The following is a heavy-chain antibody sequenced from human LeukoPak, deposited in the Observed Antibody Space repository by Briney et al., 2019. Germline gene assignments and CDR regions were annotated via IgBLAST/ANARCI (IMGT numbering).Heavy chain of an antibody. D-gene: IGHD1-26*01. CDR3: AKSGASPPGNWLDS. CDR1: GYTFSSYG. CDR2: INAGNGNT. Sequence: ASVKVSCKASGYTFSSYGIHWVRQAPGQRLEWMGWINAGNGNTKYSRKFQGRVTITRDTSATTAYMELNSLRSEDTAVYYCAKSGASPPGNWLDSWGQGTLVTVSS. V-gene: IGHV1-3*01. J-gene: IGHJ5*01.